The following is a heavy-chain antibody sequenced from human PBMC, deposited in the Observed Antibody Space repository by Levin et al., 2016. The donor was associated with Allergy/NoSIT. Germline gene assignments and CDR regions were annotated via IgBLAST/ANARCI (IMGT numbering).Heavy chain of an antibody. J-gene: IGHJ4*02. CDR3: ARDARYSGYI. CDR2: VFYTGST. D-gene: IGHD5-12*01. CDR1: GAPISSHY. Sequence: SETLSLTCTVSGAPISSHYWNWIRQPPGRNLEWIGYVFYTGSTNYNPSFKSRVIISVDRSRNQVSLKLKSVNAADTAVYYCARDARYSGYIWGQGALVTVSS. V-gene: IGHV4-59*11.